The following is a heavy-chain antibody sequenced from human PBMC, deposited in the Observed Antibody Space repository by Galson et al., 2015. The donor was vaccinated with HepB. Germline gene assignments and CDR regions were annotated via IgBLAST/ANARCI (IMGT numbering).Heavy chain of an antibody. CDR2: FDPEDGET. Sequence: SVKVSCKVSGYTLTELSMHWVRQAPGKGLEWMGGFDPEDGETIYAQKFQGRVTMTEDTSTDTAYMELSSLRSEDTAVYYCATVAPSTTPVFYVWGSYRSQYYYYGMDVWGQGTTVTVSS. CDR1: GYTLTELS. CDR3: ATVAPSTTPVFYVWGSYRSQYYYYGMDV. J-gene: IGHJ6*02. D-gene: IGHD3-16*02. V-gene: IGHV1-24*01.